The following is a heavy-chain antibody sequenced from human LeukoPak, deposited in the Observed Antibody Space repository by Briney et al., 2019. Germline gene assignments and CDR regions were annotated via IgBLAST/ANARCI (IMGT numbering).Heavy chain of an antibody. V-gene: IGHV3-23*01. CDR3: ARDHPSPDIVVVPAAI. Sequence: GGSLRLSCAASGFTFSSYAMSWVRQAPGRGLEWVSAISGSGGSTYYAGSVKGRFTISRDNSKNTLYLQMNSLRSEDTAVYYCARDHPSPDIVVVPAAIWGQGTLVTVSS. CDR1: GFTFSSYA. D-gene: IGHD2-2*02. CDR2: ISGSGGST. J-gene: IGHJ4*02.